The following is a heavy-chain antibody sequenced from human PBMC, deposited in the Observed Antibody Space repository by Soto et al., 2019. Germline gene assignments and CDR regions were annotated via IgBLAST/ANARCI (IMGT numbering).Heavy chain of an antibody. Sequence: QVQLVQSGAEVKKPGSSVKVSCKASGGTFSSYAISWVRQAPGQGLEWMGGIIPIFGTANYAQKFQGRVTITADESTSTAYMELSSLRSEDTAVYYCALGNYDFWSGYEYYFDYWGQGTLVTVSS. D-gene: IGHD3-3*01. V-gene: IGHV1-69*12. CDR2: IIPIFGTA. CDR3: ALGNYDFWSGYEYYFDY. CDR1: GGTFSSYA. J-gene: IGHJ4*02.